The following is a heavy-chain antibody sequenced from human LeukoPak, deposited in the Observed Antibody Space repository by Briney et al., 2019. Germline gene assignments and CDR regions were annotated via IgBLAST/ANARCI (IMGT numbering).Heavy chain of an antibody. D-gene: IGHD1-26*01. V-gene: IGHV1-46*01. CDR2: INPSGGSI. J-gene: IGHJ3*02. Sequence: ASVKVSCKASGYTFTNYYMHWVRQAPGQGLEWMGIINPSGGSISYAQKFQGRVTMTRDMSTTTVYMELSSLRSEDTAVYYCARVESWEHSGSSQDVFDIWGQGTMVTVSS. CDR3: ARVESWEHSGSSQDVFDI. CDR1: GYTFTNYY.